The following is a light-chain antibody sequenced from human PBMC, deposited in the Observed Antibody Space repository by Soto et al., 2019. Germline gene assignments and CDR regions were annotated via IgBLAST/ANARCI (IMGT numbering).Light chain of an antibody. V-gene: IGKV3-20*01. CDR3: QQYGSSPRT. CDR1: QDISSY. CDR2: GAS. J-gene: IGKJ1*01. Sequence: THSPSSLSASGGDRFTITCQASQDISSYLAWYQQKPGQAPRLLIYGASSRATGIPDRFSGSGSGTDFTLTISRLEPEDFAVYYCQQYGSSPRTFGQGTKVDIK.